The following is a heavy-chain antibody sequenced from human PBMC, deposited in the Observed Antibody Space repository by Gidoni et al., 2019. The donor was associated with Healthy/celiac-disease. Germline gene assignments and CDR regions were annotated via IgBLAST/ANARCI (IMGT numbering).Heavy chain of an antibody. CDR3: ARFSGGFPDY. V-gene: IGHV4-39*01. J-gene: IGHJ4*02. CDR1: GGSISSSSYY. Sequence: QLHLQESGPGLVKPSETLSLTCTVSGGSISSSSYYWGWIRQPPGKGLEWIGSIYYSGSTYYNPSLKSRVTISVDTSKNQFSLKLSSVTAADTAVYYCARFSGGFPDYWGQGTLVTVSS. D-gene: IGHD3-10*01. CDR2: IYYSGST.